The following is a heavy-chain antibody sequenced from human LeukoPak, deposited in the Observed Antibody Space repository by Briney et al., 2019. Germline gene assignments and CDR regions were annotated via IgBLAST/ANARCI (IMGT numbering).Heavy chain of an antibody. CDR3: ARSSAPLQVGDFDY. CDR2: ISYDGTNK. J-gene: IGHJ4*02. D-gene: IGHD1-26*01. V-gene: IGHV3-30-3*01. Sequence: GGSLRLSCAASGFTFSGFAMHWVRQAPGKGLEWVTVISYDGTNKYYADSVKGRFTISRDNSKNTLYLQMNSLRAEDTAVYYCARSSAPLQVGDFDYWGQGTLVTVSS. CDR1: GFTFSGFA.